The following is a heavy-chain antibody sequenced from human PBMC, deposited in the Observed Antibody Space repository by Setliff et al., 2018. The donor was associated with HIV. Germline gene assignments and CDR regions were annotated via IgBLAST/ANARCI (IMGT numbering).Heavy chain of an antibody. CDR3: ARGWLQFGWFDP. V-gene: IGHV4-34*01. CDR2: INHSGSI. CDR1: GGSFRGYY. J-gene: IGHJ5*02. Sequence: SETLSLTCAVYGGSFRGYYWSWIRQPPGKGLEWIGEINHSGSINDNPSLKGRVTISVDTSKNQISLELRSVTAADTAVYYCARGWLQFGWFDPWGQGTLVTVSS. D-gene: IGHD5-12*01.